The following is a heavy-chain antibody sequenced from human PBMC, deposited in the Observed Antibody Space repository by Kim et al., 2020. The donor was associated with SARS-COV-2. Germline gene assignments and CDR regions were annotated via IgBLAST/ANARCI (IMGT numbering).Heavy chain of an antibody. D-gene: IGHD1-26*01. V-gene: IGHV4-39*01. CDR2: SP. CDR3: ARQEDVMGAT. J-gene: IGHJ4*02. Sequence: SPYYNPSLKSRVTLSVDTSKNQFSLKLSSVTAADTAVYYCARQEDVMGATWGQGTLVTVSS.